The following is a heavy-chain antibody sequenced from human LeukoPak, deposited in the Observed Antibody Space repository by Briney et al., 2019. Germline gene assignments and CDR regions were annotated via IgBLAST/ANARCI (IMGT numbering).Heavy chain of an antibody. Sequence: ASVKVSCKASGYTFTGYYMHWVRQAPGQGLEWMGWINPNSGGTNYAQKFQGRVPMTRDTSISTAYMELSRLRSDDTAVYYCAGVSLANWGSLDYWGQGTLVTVSS. CDR2: INPNSGGT. CDR1: GYTFTGYY. J-gene: IGHJ4*02. D-gene: IGHD7-27*01. CDR3: AGVSLANWGSLDY. V-gene: IGHV1-2*02.